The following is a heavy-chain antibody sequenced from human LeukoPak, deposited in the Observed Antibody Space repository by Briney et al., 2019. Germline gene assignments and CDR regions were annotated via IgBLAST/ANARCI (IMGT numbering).Heavy chain of an antibody. V-gene: IGHV3-53*01. J-gene: IGHJ4*02. CDR1: GITVSNNY. Sequence: GGSLRLSCAASGITVSNNYMSWVRQAPGKGLEWVSVIYSGGNTYYVDSVKGRFTISRDNSMNTVYLQMNSLRVEDTAVYYCARGSFGRPLDDWGQGTLVTVSS. CDR2: IYSGGNT. D-gene: IGHD3-10*01. CDR3: ARGSFGRPLDD.